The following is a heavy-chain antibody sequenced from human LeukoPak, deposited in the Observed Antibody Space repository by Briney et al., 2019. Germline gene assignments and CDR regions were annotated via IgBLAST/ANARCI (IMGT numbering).Heavy chain of an antibody. J-gene: IGHJ4*02. CDR3: EKDMLPYTSGPKDY. Sequence: GGSRRLSSVASGFTFSSFSMNGVRQAPQKSLEWVSLISWDGGSTYYADSVKCRFTISRDNSKTSLYLQMNSLRTEDTAVYYCEKDMLPYTSGPKDYWGQGTLVTVSS. V-gene: IGHV3-43*01. D-gene: IGHD6-19*01. CDR1: GFTFSSFS. CDR2: ISWDGGST.